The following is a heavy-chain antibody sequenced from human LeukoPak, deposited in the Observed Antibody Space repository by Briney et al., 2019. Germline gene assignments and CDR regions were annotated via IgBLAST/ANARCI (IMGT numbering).Heavy chain of an antibody. Sequence: GGALSLSCEASGFAFSSYWASWVRQAPRKGLEWVANINQDGNSQNYVDSVRGRFTISKDNAKNSVYLQMNSLRAEDTAVYYCARSLWPEDYWGQGILVTVSS. CDR1: GFAFSSYW. CDR2: INQDGNSQ. CDR3: ARSLWPEDY. J-gene: IGHJ4*02. V-gene: IGHV3-7*01. D-gene: IGHD2-21*01.